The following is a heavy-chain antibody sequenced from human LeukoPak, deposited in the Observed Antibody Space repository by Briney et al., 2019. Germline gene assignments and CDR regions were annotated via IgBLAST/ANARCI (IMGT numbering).Heavy chain of an antibody. CDR3: VRARAGGLDY. J-gene: IGHJ4*02. CDR1: GFTFSTYW. Sequence: TGGSLRLSCAVSGFTFSTYWMTWVRQAPGRGLEWVAVLSFDGAHKYYAESVKGRFTISKDNSNNTLFLQMDSLRLEDTALYYCVRARAGGLDYWGQGTLVTVSS. CDR2: LSFDGAHK. V-gene: IGHV3-30*03. D-gene: IGHD3-16*01.